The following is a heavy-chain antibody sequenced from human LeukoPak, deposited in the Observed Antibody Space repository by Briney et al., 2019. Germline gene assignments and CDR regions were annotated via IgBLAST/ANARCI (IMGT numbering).Heavy chain of an antibody. J-gene: IGHJ4*02. D-gene: IGHD3-22*01. V-gene: IGHV3-23*01. CDR3: AKDQNYESSGYYGGFDY. Sequence: GGSLRLSCAASGFSSSSHVMHWVRRAPGKGLEWVSGISGSGGDTYYADSVKGRFTISRDNSKNTLNLQMNSLRAEDTALYYCAKDQNYESSGYYGGFDYWGQGTLVTVSS. CDR1: GFSSSSHV. CDR2: ISGSGGDT.